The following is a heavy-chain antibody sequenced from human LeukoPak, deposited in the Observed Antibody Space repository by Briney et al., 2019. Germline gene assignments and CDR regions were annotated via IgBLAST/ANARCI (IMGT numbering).Heavy chain of an antibody. D-gene: IGHD4/OR15-4a*01. Sequence: ASVKVSCKASGYTFTSYAMHWVRQAPGQRLEWMGWINAGNGNTEYSQKFQGRVTITRDTSASTAYMELSSLRSEDTAVYYCAREDYFSGEKSFYYWGQGTLVTVFS. J-gene: IGHJ4*02. CDR1: GYTFTSYA. CDR2: INAGNGNT. V-gene: IGHV1-3*01. CDR3: AREDYFSGEKSFYY.